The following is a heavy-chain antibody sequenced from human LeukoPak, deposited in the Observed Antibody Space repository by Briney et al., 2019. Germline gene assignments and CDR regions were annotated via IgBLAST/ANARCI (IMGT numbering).Heavy chain of an antibody. Sequence: GGALTLSCAAAGLTFSNYGMHWLRQAAGKGLAWVAYIWDDESNTYYADSVKGRFSNSRDNSKNTLYLQVNSLRAEDTAVYYCARLGRDGLNFHLGYWGQGSLVTVAS. CDR2: IWDDESNT. D-gene: IGHD5-24*01. CDR1: GLTFSNYG. J-gene: IGHJ4*02. CDR3: ARLGRDGLNFHLGY. V-gene: IGHV3-30*02.